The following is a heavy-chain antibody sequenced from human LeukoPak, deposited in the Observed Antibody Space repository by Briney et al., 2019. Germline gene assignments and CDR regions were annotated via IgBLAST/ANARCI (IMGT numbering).Heavy chain of an antibody. V-gene: IGHV3-53*01. CDR1: GFTVSSDY. CDR2: IYSGGDT. Sequence: GGSLRLSCAASGFTVSSDYMSWVRQAPGKGLEWVSIIYSGGDTYYADSVKGRFTISRDTSKSTLFLQMNSLRAEDTAVYYCAKGKGGWFLDPFDYWGQGTLVTVSS. J-gene: IGHJ4*02. CDR3: AKGKGGWFLDPFDY. D-gene: IGHD6-19*01.